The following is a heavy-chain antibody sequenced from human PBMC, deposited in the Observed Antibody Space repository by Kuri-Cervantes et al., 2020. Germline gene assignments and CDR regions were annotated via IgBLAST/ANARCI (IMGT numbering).Heavy chain of an antibody. CDR2: MNPNSGNT. V-gene: IGHV1-8*01. J-gene: IGHJ4*02. CDR3: AADGYCSYWYGY. Sequence: ASVKVSCKASGYTFTSYDINWVRQATGQGLEWMGWMNPNSGNTGYAQKFQGRVTMTRNTSISTAYMELSSLRSEVTAVYSCAADGYCSYWYGYWGQGTLVTVSS. D-gene: IGHD6-19*01. CDR1: GYTFTSYD.